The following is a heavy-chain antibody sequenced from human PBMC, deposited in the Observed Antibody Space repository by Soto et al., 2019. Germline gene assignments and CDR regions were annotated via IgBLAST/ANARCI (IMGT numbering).Heavy chain of an antibody. Sequence: GGSLRLSCSASGFNFNSYAMHWVRQAPGKGLEYVSGISNSGGITYHADSVQGRFIISRDNSKDTLYLQMNSVRPEDTAVYYCVKDLTSRTRAFDYWGQGTLVTVSS. V-gene: IGHV3-64D*08. CDR3: VKDLTSRTRAFDY. J-gene: IGHJ4*02. CDR2: ISNSGGIT. CDR1: GFNFNSYA.